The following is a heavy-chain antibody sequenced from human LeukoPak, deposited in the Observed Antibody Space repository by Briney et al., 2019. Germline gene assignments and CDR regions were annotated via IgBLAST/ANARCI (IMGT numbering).Heavy chain of an antibody. J-gene: IGHJ4*02. CDR1: GGSILGSTYY. CDR3: SRHSSMTSTLNQ. CDR2: IYYSGST. V-gene: IGHV4-39*01. Sequence: PSETLSLTCTVSGGSILGSTYYGAWLRQPPGKGLEWIGSIYYSGSTYYNPSHKSRVTISVDTSKNQFSLKLSSVTAADTAVYYCSRHSSMTSTLNQGGQGTLVTVSS. D-gene: IGHD2/OR15-2a*01.